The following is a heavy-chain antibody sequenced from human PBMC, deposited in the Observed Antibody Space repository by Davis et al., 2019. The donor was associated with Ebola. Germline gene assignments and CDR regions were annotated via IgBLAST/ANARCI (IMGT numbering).Heavy chain of an antibody. J-gene: IGHJ6*02. CDR1: GFTFSSYS. D-gene: IGHD3-16*01. V-gene: IGHV3-21*01. CDR3: ARDPRGGADGMDV. Sequence: GESLKIPCAASGFTFSSYSMNWVRQAPGKGLEWVSSISSSSSYIYYADSVKGRFTISRDNAKNSLYLQMNSLRAEDTAVYYCARDPRGGADGMDVWGQGTTVTVSS. CDR2: ISSSSSYI.